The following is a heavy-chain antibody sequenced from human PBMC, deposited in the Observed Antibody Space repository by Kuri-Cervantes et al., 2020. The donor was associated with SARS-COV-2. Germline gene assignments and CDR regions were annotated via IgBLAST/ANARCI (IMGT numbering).Heavy chain of an antibody. Sequence: ASVKVSCKASGYTFINFDLNWVRQAPGQGLEWMGRISAYNGNTNYAQKFQGRVTMTTDTSTSTAYMDLRSLRSDDTAVYYCARSGSAPYYYYGMDVRGQGTTVTVSS. V-gene: IGHV1-18*01. CDR2: ISAYNGNT. CDR1: GYTFINFD. CDR3: ARSGSAPYYYYGMDV. D-gene: IGHD3-10*01. J-gene: IGHJ6*02.